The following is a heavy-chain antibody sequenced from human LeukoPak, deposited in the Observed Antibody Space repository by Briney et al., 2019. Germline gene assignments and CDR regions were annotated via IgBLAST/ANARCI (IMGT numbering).Heavy chain of an antibody. CDR1: GGSISGYY. CDR2: MDTSGHT. V-gene: IGHV4-4*07. CDR3: ARHWSHSVAQFGGSYWFDP. J-gene: IGHJ5*02. Sequence: SETLSLTCIVSGGSISGYYWSWIRQPAGKGLEWIGHMDTSGHTNYNSSLMSRVTMSVDTSKNQFSLRLTSVTAADTAVYYCARHWSHSVAQFGGSYWFDPWGQGTLVTVSS. D-gene: IGHD2-15*01.